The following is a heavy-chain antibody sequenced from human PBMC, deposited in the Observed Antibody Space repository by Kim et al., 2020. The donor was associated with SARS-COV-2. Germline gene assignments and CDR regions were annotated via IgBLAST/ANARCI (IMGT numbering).Heavy chain of an antibody. V-gene: IGHV4-39*01. D-gene: IGHD4-17*01. CDR1: GGSISSSSYY. Sequence: SETLSLTCTVSGGSISSSSYYWGWIRQPPGKGLEWIGSIYYSGSTYYNPSLKSRVTISVDTSKNQFSLKLSSVTAADTAVYYCASRGYGDLSRTATFDYWGQGTLVTVSS. CDR2: IYYSGST. CDR3: ASRGYGDLSRTATFDY. J-gene: IGHJ4*02.